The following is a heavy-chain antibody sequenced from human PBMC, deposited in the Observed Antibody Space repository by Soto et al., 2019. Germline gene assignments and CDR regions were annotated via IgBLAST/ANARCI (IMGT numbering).Heavy chain of an antibody. Sequence: QVQLLQWVAEVKRPGASVQFSFKASVYTFTSYGISWVRQAPGQGRVWMGWICAYNGNTNYAQKLQCRDTITTVTFKTTAYTQLLKMKSVVTDEYCCAKAPGRSRMILAVRGNAFDIWGQGTMVTVSS. CDR3: AKAPGRSRMILAVRGNAFDI. CDR2: ICAYNGNT. D-gene: IGHD3-22*01. V-gene: IGHV1-18*01. CDR1: VYTFTSYG. J-gene: IGHJ3*02.